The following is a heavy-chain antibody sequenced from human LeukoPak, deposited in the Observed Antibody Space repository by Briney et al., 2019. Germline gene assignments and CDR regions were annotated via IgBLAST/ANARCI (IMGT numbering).Heavy chain of an antibody. CDR2: IYYSGST. V-gene: IGHV4-31*03. Sequence: SQTLSLTCTVSGGSISSGGYYWSWIRQHPGKGLEWIGYIYYSGSTYYNPSLKSRVTISVDTSKNQFSLKLSSVTAADTAVYYCARAGNSGYDFDYWGQGTLVTVSS. CDR1: GGSISSGGYY. D-gene: IGHD5-12*01. J-gene: IGHJ4*02. CDR3: ARAGNSGYDFDY.